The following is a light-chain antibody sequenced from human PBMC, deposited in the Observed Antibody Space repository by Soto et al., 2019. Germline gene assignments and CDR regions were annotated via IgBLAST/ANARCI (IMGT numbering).Light chain of an antibody. J-gene: IGKJ1*01. Sequence: DIQMTQSPSTLSACVGDRVTITFRASQSISNFLAWYQQKPGKAPNVLISEVSTLKSGVPSRFSGSGSGTEFTLTISSLQPDDSATYYCQQYYYYWTFGQGTKVDI. CDR3: QQYYYYWT. V-gene: IGKV1-5*03. CDR2: EVS. CDR1: QSISNF.